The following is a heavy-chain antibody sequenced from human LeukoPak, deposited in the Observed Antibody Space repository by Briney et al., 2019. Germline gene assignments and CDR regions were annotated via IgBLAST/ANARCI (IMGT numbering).Heavy chain of an antibody. Sequence: ASVKVSCKASGYTFTSYGISWVRQAPGQGLEWMGWISAYNGNRNYAQKLQGRVTMTTDTSTSTAYMELRSLRSDDTAVYYCAREVAVEEGYYFDYWGQGTLVTVSS. D-gene: IGHD6-19*01. CDR1: GYTFTSYG. CDR3: AREVAVEEGYYFDY. V-gene: IGHV1-18*01. J-gene: IGHJ4*02. CDR2: ISAYNGNR.